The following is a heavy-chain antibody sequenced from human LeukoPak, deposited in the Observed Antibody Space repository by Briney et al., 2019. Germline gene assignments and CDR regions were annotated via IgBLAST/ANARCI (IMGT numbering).Heavy chain of an antibody. Sequence: GGSLRLSCAASGFTFSRYGMHWVRQAPGKGLEWVAVMSYDGSYKFYGDSVKGRFTISRDNSKNTLFLQMNSLRAEDTAVYYCAKDIDGSDNWFDSWGQGTLVIVSS. CDR2: MSYDGSYK. V-gene: IGHV3-30*18. D-gene: IGHD3-16*02. CDR3: AKDIDGSDNWFDS. CDR1: GFTFSRYG. J-gene: IGHJ5*01.